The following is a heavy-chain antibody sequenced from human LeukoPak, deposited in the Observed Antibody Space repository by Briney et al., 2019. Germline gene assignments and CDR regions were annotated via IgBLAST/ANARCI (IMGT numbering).Heavy chain of an antibody. J-gene: IGHJ4*02. CDR3: ARDLSSGYSYYFDY. V-gene: IGHV3-48*01. Sequence: GGSLRLSCAASGFAFSTYRMNWVRQATGKGLAWGPYISSSSSTIYYADSVKGRFTISRDNAKNSLYLQMNSLRAEDTAVYYCARDLSSGYSYYFDYWGQGTLVTVSS. D-gene: IGHD3-22*01. CDR2: ISSSSSTI. CDR1: GFAFSTYR.